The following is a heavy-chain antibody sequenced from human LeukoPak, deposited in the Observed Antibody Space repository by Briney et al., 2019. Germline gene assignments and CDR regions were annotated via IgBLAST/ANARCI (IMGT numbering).Heavy chain of an antibody. CDR1: GFTFSSYA. J-gene: IGHJ1*01. D-gene: IGHD6-13*01. CDR2: ISYDGSNK. Sequence: PGRSLRLSCAASGFTFSSYAMHWVRQAPGKGLEWVAVISYDGSNKYYADSVKGRFTISRDNSKNTPYLQMNSLRAEDTAVYYCARDGLGSSSWYVRPTEYFQHWGQGTLVTVSS. CDR3: ARDGLGSSSWYVRPTEYFQH. V-gene: IGHV3-30-3*01.